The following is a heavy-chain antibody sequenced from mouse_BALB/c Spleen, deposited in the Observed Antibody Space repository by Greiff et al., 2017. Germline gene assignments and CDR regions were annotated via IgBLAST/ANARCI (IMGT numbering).Heavy chain of an antibody. D-gene: IGHD1-1*01. J-gene: IGHJ4*01. V-gene: IGHV5-6-4*01. CDR2: ISSGGSYN. Sequence: EVKLMESGGGLVKPGGSLKLSCAASGFTFSSYTMSWVRQTPEKRLEWVATISSGGSYNYYPDSVKGRFTISRDNAKNTLYLQMSSLKSEDTAMYYCTRDTVVARGAMDYWGQGTSVTVSS. CDR1: GFTFSSYT. CDR3: TRDTVVARGAMDY.